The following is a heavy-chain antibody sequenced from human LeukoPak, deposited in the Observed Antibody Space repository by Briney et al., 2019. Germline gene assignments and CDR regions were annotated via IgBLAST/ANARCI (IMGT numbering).Heavy chain of an antibody. Sequence: PGGSLRLSCAASGFTFSSYWMSWVRQAPGKGVEWVANIKQDGSEKYYADSVKGRFTISRDNAKNSLYLQMNSLRAEDTAVYYCARGGGYSSSGYWGQGTLVTVSS. CDR2: IKQDGSEK. D-gene: IGHD6-6*01. CDR3: ARGGGYSSSGY. V-gene: IGHV3-7*01. J-gene: IGHJ4*02. CDR1: GFTFSSYW.